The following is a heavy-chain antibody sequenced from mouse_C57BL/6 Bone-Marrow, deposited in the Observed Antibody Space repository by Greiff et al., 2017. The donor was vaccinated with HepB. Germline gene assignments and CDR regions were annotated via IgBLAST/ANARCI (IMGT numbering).Heavy chain of an antibody. J-gene: IGHJ3*01. CDR1: GYTFTSYW. V-gene: IGHV1-64*01. CDR2: IHPNSGST. Sequence: VQLQQPGAELVKPGASVKLSCKASGYTFTSYWMHWVKQRPGQGLEWIGMIHPNSGSTNYNEKFKSKATLTVDKSSSTAYMQLSSLTSEDSAVYYCARSDYYYGSSYVAWFAYWGQGTLVTVSA. D-gene: IGHD1-1*01. CDR3: ARSDYYYGSSYVAWFAY.